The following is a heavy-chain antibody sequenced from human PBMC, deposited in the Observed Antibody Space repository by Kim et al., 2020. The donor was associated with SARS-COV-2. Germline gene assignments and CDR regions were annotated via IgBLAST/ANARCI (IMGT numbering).Heavy chain of an antibody. CDR1: GGSFSGYY. V-gene: IGHV4-34*01. CDR2: INHSGST. J-gene: IGHJ6*02. D-gene: IGHD2-2*01. Sequence: SETLSLTCAVYGGSFSGYYWSWIRQPPGKGLEWIGEINHSGSTNYNPSLKSRVTISVKTSKNQFSLKLSSVTAADTAVYYCERRPLPCSSTSCHPGGMDVWGPGTTVTVSS. CDR3: ERRPLPCSSTSCHPGGMDV.